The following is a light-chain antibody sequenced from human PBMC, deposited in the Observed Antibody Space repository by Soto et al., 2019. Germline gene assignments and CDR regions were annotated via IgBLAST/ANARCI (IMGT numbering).Light chain of an antibody. V-gene: IGKV3-15*01. CDR2: ATS. CDR1: QSVGNN. CDR3: QQYSDWPLT. J-gene: IGKJ4*01. Sequence: EIVVTQSPATLSVSPGERATLSCRASQSVGNNFSWYQQKPGHAPSLLIFATSTRATGVPARFSGSGSGTEFTLTISSLQSEDFAVYYCQQYSDWPLTFGGGTKVEIE.